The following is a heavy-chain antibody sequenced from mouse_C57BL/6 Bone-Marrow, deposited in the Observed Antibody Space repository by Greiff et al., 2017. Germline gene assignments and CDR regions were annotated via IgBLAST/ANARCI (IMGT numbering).Heavy chain of an antibody. D-gene: IGHD1-1*01. J-gene: IGHJ1*03. CDR2: IYPGSGNT. CDR3: AREDYYGSFWYFDF. Sequence: VQLQQSGPELVKPGASVKISCKASGYSFTSYYIHWVKQRPGQGLEWIGWIYPGSGNTKYNEKFKGKATLTADTSSSTAYMQLSSLTSEDSAVYYCAREDYYGSFWYFDFWGTGTTVTVSS. CDR1: GYSFTSYY. V-gene: IGHV1-66*01.